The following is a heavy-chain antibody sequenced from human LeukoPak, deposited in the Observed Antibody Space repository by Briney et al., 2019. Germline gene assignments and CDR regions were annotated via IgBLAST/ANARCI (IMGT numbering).Heavy chain of an antibody. CDR2: ISNGGNT. V-gene: IGHV4-39*01. D-gene: IGHD5-18*01. CDR3: ARHVFYGTRIQLWLRKTGYFDY. Sequence: SETLSLTCSVSGDSISSNDYYWDWIRQPPGKGLEWVASISNGGNTYHNPSLKSRITISVDTSKNQFSLKLSSVTAADTAVYYCARHVFYGTRIQLWLRKTGYFDYWGQGTLVTVSS. CDR1: GDSISSNDYY. J-gene: IGHJ4*02.